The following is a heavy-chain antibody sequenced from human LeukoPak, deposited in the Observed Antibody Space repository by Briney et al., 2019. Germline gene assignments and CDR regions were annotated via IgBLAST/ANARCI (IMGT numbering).Heavy chain of an antibody. V-gene: IGHV3-30*19. Sequence: PGGSLRLFCAASGFILSSYCMHWVRQAPGKGREGGAVISYDGSNKYYADSVKGRFTISRDNYTNTLYLQMDSLRAEDTAVYYCARSSSWLYYFDYWGQGTLVTVSS. J-gene: IGHJ4*02. D-gene: IGHD6-13*01. CDR2: ISYDGSNK. CDR1: GFILSSYC. CDR3: ARSSSWLYYFDY.